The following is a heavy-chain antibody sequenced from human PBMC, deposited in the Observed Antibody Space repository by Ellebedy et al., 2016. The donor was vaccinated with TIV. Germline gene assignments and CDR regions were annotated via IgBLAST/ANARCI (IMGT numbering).Heavy chain of an antibody. V-gene: IGHV5-10-1*01. D-gene: IGHD6-13*01. CDR3: ARDGYKKAAAGTRWFDP. CDR1: GYSFTSYW. J-gene: IGHJ5*02. Sequence: GESLKIPCKGSGYSFTSYWISWVRQMPGKVLEWMGRIDPSDSYTNYSPSFQGHVTISADKSISTAYLQWSSLKASDTAMYYCARDGYKKAAAGTRWFDPWGQGTLVTVSS. CDR2: IDPSDSYT.